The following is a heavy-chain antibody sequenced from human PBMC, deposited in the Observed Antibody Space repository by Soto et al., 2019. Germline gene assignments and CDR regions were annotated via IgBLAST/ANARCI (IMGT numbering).Heavy chain of an antibody. CDR1: GFTFSSYA. V-gene: IGHV3-23*01. Sequence: EVQLLESGGGLVQPGGSLRLSCAASGFTFSSYAMSWVRQAPGKGLEWDSAITASGDTTYYADSVKGRFTISSDNSKSTMYLHMNSLRAEDTAVYYCAKVRPLRHCTPTSCLGAFDIWGQGTMVTVSS. D-gene: IGHD2-2*01. CDR2: ITASGDTT. CDR3: AKVRPLRHCTPTSCLGAFDI. J-gene: IGHJ3*02.